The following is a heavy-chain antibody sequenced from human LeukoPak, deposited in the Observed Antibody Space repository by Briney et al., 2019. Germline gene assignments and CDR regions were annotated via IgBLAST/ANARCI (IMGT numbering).Heavy chain of an antibody. D-gene: IGHD2-2*01. CDR3: ARAVVVPAAMFDP. CDR2: IKQDGSEK. Sequence: GGSLRLSCAASGFTFSNAWMSWVRQAPGKGLEWVANIKQDGSEKYYVDSVKGRFTISRDNAKNSLYLQMNSLRAEDTAVYYCARAVVVPAAMFDPWGQGTLVTVSS. J-gene: IGHJ5*02. V-gene: IGHV3-7*01. CDR1: GFTFSNAW.